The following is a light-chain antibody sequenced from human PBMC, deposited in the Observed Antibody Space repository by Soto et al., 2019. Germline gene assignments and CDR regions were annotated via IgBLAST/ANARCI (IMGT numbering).Light chain of an antibody. CDR2: DVS. J-gene: IGLJ2*01. V-gene: IGLV2-14*03. CDR3: ASYVSSNTVL. CDR1: SSDIGGYNY. Sequence: QSALTQPASVSGSPGQSITISCTGTSSDIGGYNYVSWYQQHPGKAPKLMIYDVSDRPSGVSNRFSGSKSGNTASLTISGLQAEDEADYYCASYVSSNTVLFGGGTQLTVL.